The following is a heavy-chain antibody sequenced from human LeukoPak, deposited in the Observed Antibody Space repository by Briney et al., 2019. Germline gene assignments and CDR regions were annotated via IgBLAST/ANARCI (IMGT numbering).Heavy chain of an antibody. D-gene: IGHD3-10*01. CDR3: ARHGEYYFDY. V-gene: IGHV4-39*07. J-gene: IGHJ4*02. Sequence: SETLSLTCPVSGGSIDSSSYYWGWIRQPPGKGLEWIGIIYYNGNTYYNPSLKSRVTISVDTSKNQLSLKLSTVTAADTALYYCARHGEYYFDYWGQGTLVTVSS. CDR1: GGSIDSSSYY. CDR2: IYYNGNT.